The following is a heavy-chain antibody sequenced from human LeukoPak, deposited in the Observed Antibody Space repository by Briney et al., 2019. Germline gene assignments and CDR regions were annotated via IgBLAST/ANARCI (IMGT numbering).Heavy chain of an antibody. Sequence: PSETLSLTCAVYGENFSIYFYSWIRQPPGKGLEWIGEINHGGSTSYNPSLKSRVTISVDTSKNQFSLRLSSVTAADTAMYYCARPGLAYCCADCYSTEGYYFDYWSQGTLVTVSS. CDR2: INHGGST. J-gene: IGHJ4*02. V-gene: IGHV4-34*01. CDR1: GENFSIYF. D-gene: IGHD2-21*01. CDR3: ARPGLAYCCADCYSTEGYYFDY.